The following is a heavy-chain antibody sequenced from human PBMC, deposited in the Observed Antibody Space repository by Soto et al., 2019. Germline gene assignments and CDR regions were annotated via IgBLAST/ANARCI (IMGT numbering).Heavy chain of an antibody. D-gene: IGHD3-22*01. CDR3: ARDYFDSSDYTTNWFDP. CDR1: GDSISNSRFY. Sequence: ETLFLTCSVSGDSISNSRFYWAWIRQPPGEGLEWIGSIYHTGNAYYNPSLKSRVTIFVDTSKNQFSLKLTSVTAADTALYYCARDYFDSSDYTTNWFDPWGQG. CDR2: IYHTGNA. V-gene: IGHV4-39*01. J-gene: IGHJ5*02.